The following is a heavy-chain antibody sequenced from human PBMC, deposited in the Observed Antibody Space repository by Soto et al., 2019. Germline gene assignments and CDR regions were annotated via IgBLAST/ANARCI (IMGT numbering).Heavy chain of an antibody. CDR1: GGTFSSSA. CDR2: IIPIFGTA. Sequence: QVQLVQSGAEVKKPGSSVKVSCKAPGGTFSSSAISWVRQAPGQGLEWMGGIIPIFGTANYAQKFQGRVTITADESTSTGYRELSSLISEDTAVYYCARSQGGSSSLDIYYYYYYGMDVWGQGTTVTVSS. V-gene: IGHV1-69*01. D-gene: IGHD2-15*01. J-gene: IGHJ6*02. CDR3: ARSQGGSSSLDIYYYYYYGMDV.